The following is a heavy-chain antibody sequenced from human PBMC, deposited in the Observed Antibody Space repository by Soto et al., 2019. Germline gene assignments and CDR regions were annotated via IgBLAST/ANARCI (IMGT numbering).Heavy chain of an antibody. CDR1: GFTFSDYY. CDR2: ISSSGSTI. D-gene: IGHD1-26*01. V-gene: IGHV3-11*01. J-gene: IGHJ6*03. CDR3: ARRSATEVYYYYYYMDV. Sequence: GGSLRLSCAASGFTFSDYYMSWIRQAPGKGLEWVSYISSSGSTIYYADSVKGRFTISRDNAKNSLYLQMNSLRAEDTAVYYCARRSATEVYYYYYYMDVGGKGTTGTVSS.